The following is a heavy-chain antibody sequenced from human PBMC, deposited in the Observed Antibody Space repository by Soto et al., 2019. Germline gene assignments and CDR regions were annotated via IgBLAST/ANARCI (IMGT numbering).Heavy chain of an antibody. D-gene: IGHD3-10*01. V-gene: IGHV4-30-4*01. Sequence: PSETLSLTCTVSGGSISSGDYYWSWIRQPPGKGLEWIGYIYYSGSTYYNPSLKSRVTISVDTSKNQFSLKLSSVTAADTAVYYCARDGEIWGVRKRGMDVWGQGTTVTVSS. J-gene: IGHJ6*02. CDR3: ARDGEIWGVRKRGMDV. CDR2: IYYSGST. CDR1: GGSISSGDYY.